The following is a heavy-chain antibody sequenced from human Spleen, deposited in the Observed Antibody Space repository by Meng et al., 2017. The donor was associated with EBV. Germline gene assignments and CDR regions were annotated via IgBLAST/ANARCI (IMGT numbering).Heavy chain of an antibody. J-gene: IGHJ4*02. D-gene: IGHD3-22*01. CDR1: GDSIGSGAYS. V-gene: IGHV4-30-2*01. CDR3: ARDSHGYYFFDF. CDR2: IFHTGST. Sequence: GLENHSQTLALPCTVPGDSIGSGAYSGSGVRQPPGKGLEWIGYIFHTGSTYYNASLKSRVTISVDRSKHQFSLKLTSVTPADTAVYYCARDSHGYYFFDFWGPGTLVTVSS.